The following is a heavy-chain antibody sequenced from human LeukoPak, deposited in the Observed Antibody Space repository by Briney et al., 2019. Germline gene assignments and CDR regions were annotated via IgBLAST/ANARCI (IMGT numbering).Heavy chain of an antibody. D-gene: IGHD5-18*01. V-gene: IGHV3-30*03. CDR2: ISYDGRNI. J-gene: IGHJ4*02. CDR3: ARDYSYSSSFFDS. Sequence: GGSLRLSCAGSGFTFTLHAMHWVRQAPGKGLEWVAVISYDGRNIDYGDSVKSRFTISRDNSRNTVYLQMNGLRADDTAVYYCARDYSYSSSFFDSWGQGTLVTVSS. CDR1: GFTFTLHA.